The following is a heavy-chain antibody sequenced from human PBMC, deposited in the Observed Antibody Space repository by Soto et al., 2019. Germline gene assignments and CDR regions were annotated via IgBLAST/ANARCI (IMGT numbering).Heavy chain of an antibody. Sequence: ASVKVSCKASGYTFGSYAMHWVRQAPGQRLEWMGWINAGNGDTKYSQKLQGRVTITRDTSATTAYMELSSLRSEDTAVYYCARGSTGSAYSWFDSWGRGTLVTVSS. CDR2: INAGNGDT. V-gene: IGHV1-3*01. CDR1: GYTFGSYA. CDR3: ARGSTGSAYSWFDS. D-gene: IGHD2-15*01. J-gene: IGHJ5*01.